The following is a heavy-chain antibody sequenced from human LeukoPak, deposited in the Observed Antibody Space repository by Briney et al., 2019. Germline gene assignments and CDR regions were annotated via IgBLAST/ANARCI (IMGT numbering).Heavy chain of an antibody. CDR1: GFTFSSYA. CDR2: ISGGGGST. D-gene: IGHD2-2*01. V-gene: IGHV3-23*01. Sequence: GSLRPSCAASGFTFSSYAMSWVRQAPGKGLEWVSGISGGGGSTYYADSVKGRFTISRDNSKNTLYLQMNSLRAEDTAVYYCAKNIVVVSDVDWYFDLWGRGTLVTVSS. CDR3: AKNIVVVSDVDWYFDL. J-gene: IGHJ2*01.